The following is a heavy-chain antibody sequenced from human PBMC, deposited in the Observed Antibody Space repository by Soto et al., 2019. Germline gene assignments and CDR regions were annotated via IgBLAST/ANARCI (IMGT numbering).Heavy chain of an antibody. V-gene: IGHV4-30-2*01. CDR2: IYHSGST. CDR3: ARGYFDWGIDY. Sequence: SETLSLTCAVSGGSISSGGYSWSWIRQPPGKGLEWIGYIYHSGSTYYNPSLKSRVTISVDRSKNQFSLKLSSVTAADTAVYYCARGYFDWGIDYWGQGTLVTVSS. CDR1: GGSISSGGYS. D-gene: IGHD3-9*01. J-gene: IGHJ4*02.